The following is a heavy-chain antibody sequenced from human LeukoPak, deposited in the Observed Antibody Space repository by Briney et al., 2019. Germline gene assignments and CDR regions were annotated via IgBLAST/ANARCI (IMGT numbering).Heavy chain of an antibody. CDR1: GYTLTGYY. J-gene: IGHJ4*02. D-gene: IGHD1-26*01. CDR2: INPNSGGT. Sequence: GASVKVSCKASGYTLTGYYMHWVRQAPGQGLEWMGWINPNSGGTNYAQKFQGRVTMTRDTSISTAYMELSRLRSDDTAVYYCARDSGRIVGATFHYWGQGTLVTVSS. V-gene: IGHV1-2*02. CDR3: ARDSGRIVGATFHY.